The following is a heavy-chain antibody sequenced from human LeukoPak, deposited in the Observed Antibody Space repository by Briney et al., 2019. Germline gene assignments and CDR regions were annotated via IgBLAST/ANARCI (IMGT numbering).Heavy chain of an antibody. CDR3: ARVGTSGSSFTYFDS. J-gene: IGHJ4*02. Sequence: GGSLRLSCAASGFTFSGYWMHWVRHPPGKGLVWVSRINSVGSDTIYADSVKGRFTISRDNAKNTLYLQMNSLRAEDTAVYYCARVGTSGSSFTYFDSWGQGTLVTVSS. V-gene: IGHV3-74*01. D-gene: IGHD1-26*01. CDR1: GFTFSGYW. CDR2: INSVGSDT.